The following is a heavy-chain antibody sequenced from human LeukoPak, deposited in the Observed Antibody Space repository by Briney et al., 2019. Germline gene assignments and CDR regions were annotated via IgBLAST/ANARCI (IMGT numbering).Heavy chain of an antibody. D-gene: IGHD5/OR15-5a*01. CDR3: VRDLGFSTFDN. Sequence: GGSLRLSCAASGFTFSFYWMSWVRQAPGKGLGWVANMNRDGSELNYVDSVRGRFTISRDNAKNSVYLQMNSLRAEDTAVYFCVRDLGFSTFDNWGQGTLVTVSS. J-gene: IGHJ4*02. CDR2: MNRDGSEL. V-gene: IGHV3-7*01. CDR1: GFTFSFYW.